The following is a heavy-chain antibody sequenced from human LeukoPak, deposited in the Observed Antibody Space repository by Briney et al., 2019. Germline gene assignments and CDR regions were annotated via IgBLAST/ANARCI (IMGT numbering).Heavy chain of an antibody. D-gene: IGHD6-13*01. CDR1: GGFVSSGSHY. J-gene: IGHJ4*02. V-gene: IGHV4-61*01. CDR2: IYYSGST. CDR3: ARTYGTSWFYFDY. Sequence: SETLSLTCTVSGGFVSSGSHYWSWIRQPPGKGLEWIGYIYYSGSTNYNPSLKSRVTISVDTSKNQFFLKLSSVTAADTAVFYCARTYGTSWFYFDYWGQGTLVTVSS.